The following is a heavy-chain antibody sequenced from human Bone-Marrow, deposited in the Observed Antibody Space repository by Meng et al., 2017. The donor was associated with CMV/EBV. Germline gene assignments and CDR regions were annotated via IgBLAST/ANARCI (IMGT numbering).Heavy chain of an antibody. CDR2: ISWNSGSI. CDR1: GFTFDDYA. D-gene: IGHD3-22*01. J-gene: IGHJ6*02. Sequence: GGSLRLSCAASGFTFDDYAMHWVRQAPGKGLEWVSGISWNSGSIGYADSVKGRFTISRDNAKNSLYLQMNSLRAEDTALYYCARGRKDDSSGYYLWAYYYYYYGMDVWGQGTTVTVSS. CDR3: ARGRKDDSSGYYLWAYYYYYYGMDV. V-gene: IGHV3-9*01.